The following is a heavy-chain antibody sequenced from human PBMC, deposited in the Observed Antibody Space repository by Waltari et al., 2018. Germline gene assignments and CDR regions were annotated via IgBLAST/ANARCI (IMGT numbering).Heavy chain of an antibody. V-gene: IGHV3-23*01. Sequence: FSTYVMNWVRRAPGKGLEWVSSISDAGGIINYADSVKGRFTISRDNAKNTLYLQMNNLRAEDTAVYYCARGSGVDYWGQGTLVTISS. D-gene: IGHD7-27*01. CDR2: ISDAGGII. CDR3: ARGSGVDY. J-gene: IGHJ4*02. CDR1: FSTYV.